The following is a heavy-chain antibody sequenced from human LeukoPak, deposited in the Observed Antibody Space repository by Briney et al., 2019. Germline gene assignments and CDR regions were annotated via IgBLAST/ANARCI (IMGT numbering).Heavy chain of an antibody. CDR1: GYTFTGYY. CDR3: AIHTPGYCSSTSCWENRNYYYMDV. CDR2: INPNSGGT. J-gene: IGHJ6*03. V-gene: IGHV1-2*02. Sequence: GASVKASCKASGYTFTGYYMHWVRQAPGQGLEWMGWINPNSGGTNYAQKFQGRVTMTRDTSISTAYMELSRLRSDDTAVYYCAIHTPGYCSSTSCWENRNYYYMDVWGKGTTVTVSS. D-gene: IGHD2-2*03.